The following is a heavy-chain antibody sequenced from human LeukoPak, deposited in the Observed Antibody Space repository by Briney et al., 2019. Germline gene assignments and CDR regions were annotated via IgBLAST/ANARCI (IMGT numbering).Heavy chain of an antibody. Sequence: SETLSLTCTVSGASMSNSFWSWIPQPAGKGLEWIGRIYSSGRTNYNPSLKSRVTLSIDTSNNQFSLKLTSVTAADTALYYCARAPAGCGGTCSFDYWGQGTLVTVSS. CDR3: ARAPAGCGGTCSFDY. V-gene: IGHV4-4*07. CDR1: GASMSNSF. J-gene: IGHJ4*02. D-gene: IGHD2-15*01. CDR2: IYSSGRT.